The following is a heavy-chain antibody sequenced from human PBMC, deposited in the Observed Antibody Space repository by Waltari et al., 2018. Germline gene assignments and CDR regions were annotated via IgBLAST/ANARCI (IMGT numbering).Heavy chain of an antibody. CDR3: AKDRVSGSYYDY. J-gene: IGHJ4*02. D-gene: IGHD1-26*01. CDR1: GFTFSSYA. V-gene: IGHV3-23*01. Sequence: EVQLLESGGGLVQPGGSLRLSCAASGFTFSSYAMSWVRQAPGKGLEWVSAISGSCGSTYYADSVKGRFTISRDNSKNTLYLQMNSLRAEDTAVYYCAKDRVSGSYYDYWGQGTLVTVSS. CDR2: ISGSCGST.